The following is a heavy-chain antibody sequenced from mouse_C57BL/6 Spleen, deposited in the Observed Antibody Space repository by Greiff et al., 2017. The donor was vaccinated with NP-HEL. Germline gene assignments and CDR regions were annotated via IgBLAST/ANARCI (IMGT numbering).Heavy chain of an antibody. D-gene: IGHD2-1*01. CDR3: ARRRDLYGNFFAY. CDR2: INPSTGGT. CDR1: GYSFTGYY. J-gene: IGHJ3*01. Sequence: EVQLQQSGPELVKPGASVKISCKASGYSFTGYYMNWVKQSPEKSLEWIGEINPSTGGTTYNQKFKAKATLTVDKSSSTAYMQLKSLTSEDSAVYYCARRRDLYGNFFAYWGQGTLVTVSA. V-gene: IGHV1-42*01.